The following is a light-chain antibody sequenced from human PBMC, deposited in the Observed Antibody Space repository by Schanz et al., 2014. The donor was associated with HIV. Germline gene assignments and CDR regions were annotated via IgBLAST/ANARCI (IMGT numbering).Light chain of an antibody. V-gene: IGLV2-14*02. CDR2: DVT. CDR1: SSDIGSYNL. Sequence: QSALTQPASLSGSPGQSITISCTGTSSDIGSYNLVSWYQQHPGEAPRLIIYDVTSRPSGVSTRFSASKFGDTASLTISGLQAEDEADYYCSTYTTSNTWVFGGGTKLTVL. CDR3: STYTTSNTWV. J-gene: IGLJ3*02.